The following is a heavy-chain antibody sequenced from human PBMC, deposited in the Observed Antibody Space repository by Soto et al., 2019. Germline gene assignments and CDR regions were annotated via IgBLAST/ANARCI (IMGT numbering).Heavy chain of an antibody. J-gene: IGHJ4*02. CDR3: ARDGGYCTNGVCYKDY. CDR1: GYTFTGYY. V-gene: IGHV1-2*04. D-gene: IGHD2-8*01. CDR2: INPNSGGT. Sequence: ASVKVSCKASGYTFTGYYMHWVRQAPGQGLEWMGWINPNSGGTNYAQKFQGWVTMTRDTSISTAYVELSRLRSDDTAVYYCARDGGYCTNGVCYKDYWGQGTLVTVSS.